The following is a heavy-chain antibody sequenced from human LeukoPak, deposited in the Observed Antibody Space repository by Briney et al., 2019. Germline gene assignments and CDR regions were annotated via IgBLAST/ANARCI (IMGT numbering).Heavy chain of an antibody. CDR2: IYYSGST. J-gene: IGHJ4*02. V-gene: IGHV4-30-4*08. Sequence: SQTLSLTCTVSGGSISSDDYYWSWIRQPPGKGLEWIGYIYYSGSTYYNPSFKSRVTISVDTSKNQFSLKLSSVTAADTAVYYCARRSNYVDYWGQGTLVTVSS. CDR3: ARRSNYVDY. CDR1: GGSISSDDYY. D-gene: IGHD4-11*01.